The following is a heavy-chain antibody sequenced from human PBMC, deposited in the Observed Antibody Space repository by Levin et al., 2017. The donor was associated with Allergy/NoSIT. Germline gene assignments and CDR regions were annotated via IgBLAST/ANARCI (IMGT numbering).Heavy chain of an antibody. CDR3: AKAHVDIEFDGMDV. J-gene: IGHJ6*02. V-gene: IGHV3-23*01. Sequence: GESLKISCAASGFTFSSYAMSWVRQAPGKGLEWVSAISGSGGSTYYADSVKGRFTISRDNSKNTLYLQMNSLRAEDTAVYYCAKAHVDIEFDGMDVWGQGTTVTVSS. CDR1: GFTFSSYA. D-gene: IGHD5-12*01. CDR2: ISGSGGST.